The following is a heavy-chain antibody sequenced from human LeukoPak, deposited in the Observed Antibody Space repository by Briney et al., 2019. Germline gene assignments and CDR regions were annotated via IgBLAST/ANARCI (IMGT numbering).Heavy chain of an antibody. J-gene: IGHJ4*02. CDR3: GKDHSGSYFDY. CDR1: GFTFADYG. D-gene: IGHD3-10*01. CDR2: IWHDGSQK. V-gene: IGHV3-33*06. Sequence: GGSLRLSCAASGFTFADYGMHWVRQAPGKGLEWVAVIWHDGSQKYYVDSVKDRFTISRDNSNNTLHLQMNSLRGEDTTVYYCGKDHSGSYFDYWGQGTLVTVSS.